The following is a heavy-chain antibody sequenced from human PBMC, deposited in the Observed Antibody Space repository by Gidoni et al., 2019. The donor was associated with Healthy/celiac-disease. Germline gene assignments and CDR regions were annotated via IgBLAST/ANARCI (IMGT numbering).Heavy chain of an antibody. J-gene: IGHJ4*02. V-gene: IGHV4-34*01. CDR3: ARRYSSGWYNRLFDY. CDR1: GGSFSGYY. Sequence: QVQLQQWGAGLLKPSETLSLTCAVYGGSFSGYYWSWIRQPPGKGLEWIGEINHSGSTNYNPSLKSRVTISVDTSKNQFSLKLSSVTAADTAVYYCARRYSSGWYNRLFDYWGQGTLVTVSS. CDR2: INHSGST. D-gene: IGHD6-19*01.